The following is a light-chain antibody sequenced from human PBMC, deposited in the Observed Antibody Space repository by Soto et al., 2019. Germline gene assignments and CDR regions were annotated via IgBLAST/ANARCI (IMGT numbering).Light chain of an antibody. CDR2: DVS. Sequence: IQMTQSPSSLSASVGDTVTITCRASQGIRDELNWYQQKPGEAPKLLIYDVSDLQTGVPSRFSGSGSETHFTLTINSLQPEDIATYYCQQYDNYYITFGQGTRVDIK. CDR3: QQYDNYYIT. CDR1: QGIRDE. V-gene: IGKV1-33*01. J-gene: IGKJ5*01.